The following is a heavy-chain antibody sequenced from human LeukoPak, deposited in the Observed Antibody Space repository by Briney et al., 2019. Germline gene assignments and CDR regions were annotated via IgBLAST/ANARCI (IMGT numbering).Heavy chain of an antibody. Sequence: SETLSLTCAVYGGSFSGYYWSWIRQPPGKGLEWIGEINHSGSTNYNPSLKSRVTISVDTSKNQFSLKLSSVTAEDTAVYYCAKDGVWIGEKKANMDVWGKGTTV. CDR2: INHSGST. CDR1: GGSFSGYY. D-gene: IGHD3-10*01. V-gene: IGHV4-34*01. J-gene: IGHJ6*03. CDR3: AKDGVWIGEKKANMDV.